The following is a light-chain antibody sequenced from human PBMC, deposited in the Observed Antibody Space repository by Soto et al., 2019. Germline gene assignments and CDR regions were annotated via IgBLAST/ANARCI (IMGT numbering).Light chain of an antibody. CDR1: SSDVGGYNY. Sequence: QSALTQPASVSGSPGQSITISCTGTSSDVGGYNYVSWYQQHPGKAPKLMIYDVSNRPSGISNRFSGSKSGNTASLTISGLQAEDEADYYCSSYTTGSTDVFGTWTKLTVL. CDR2: DVS. J-gene: IGLJ1*01. CDR3: SSYTTGSTDV. V-gene: IGLV2-14*01.